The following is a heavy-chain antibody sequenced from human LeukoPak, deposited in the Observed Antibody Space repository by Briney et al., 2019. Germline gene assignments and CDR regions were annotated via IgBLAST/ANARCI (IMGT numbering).Heavy chain of an antibody. Sequence: GGSLRLSCAASGFTFSSYWMSWVSQAPGKGLEWVANIKQDGSEKYYVDSVKGRFTISRDNAKNSLFLQMNSLRAEDTAVYYCARVLRYCSGGNCYSGGLGYMDVWGKGTTVTISS. CDR3: ARVLRYCSGGNCYSGGLGYMDV. J-gene: IGHJ6*03. D-gene: IGHD2-15*01. V-gene: IGHV3-7*03. CDR1: GFTFSSYW. CDR2: IKQDGSEK.